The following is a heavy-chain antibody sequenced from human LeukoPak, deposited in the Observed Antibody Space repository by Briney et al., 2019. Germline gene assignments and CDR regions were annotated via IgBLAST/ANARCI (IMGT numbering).Heavy chain of an antibody. J-gene: IGHJ6*03. D-gene: IGHD2-15*01. Sequence: GGSLRLSCAASGFTFSRHGMHWVRQAPGKGLEGVAFIRYDGSEKYYANSVEGRFIIPRDNSENTLYLQLNSLRPEDTAVYYCAKGSYYCSDSCPQYYYYMDVWGKGTTVIVSS. CDR1: GFTFSRHG. CDR3: AKGSYYCSDSCPQYYYYMDV. V-gene: IGHV3-30*02. CDR2: IRYDGSEK.